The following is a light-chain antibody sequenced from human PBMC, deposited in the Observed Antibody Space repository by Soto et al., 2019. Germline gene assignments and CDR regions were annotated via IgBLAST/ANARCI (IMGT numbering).Light chain of an antibody. CDR3: SSYTSSSTYV. J-gene: IGLJ1*01. Sequence: QSALPQPASVSGSPGHSITISCTGTSSDVGGYNYVSWYQQHPGKAPKLMIYDVSNRPSGVSNRFSGSKSGNTASLTISGLQAEDEADYYCSSYTSSSTYVFGTGTKVPVL. V-gene: IGLV2-14*01. CDR2: DVS. CDR1: SSDVGGYNY.